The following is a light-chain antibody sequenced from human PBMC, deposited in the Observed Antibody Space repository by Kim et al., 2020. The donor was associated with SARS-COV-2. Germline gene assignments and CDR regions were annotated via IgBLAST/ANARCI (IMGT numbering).Light chain of an antibody. CDR1: QSVSSN. CDR3: QQYNNWPPDT. V-gene: IGKV3-15*01. J-gene: IGKJ5*01. Sequence: EIVMTQSPATPSVSPGERATLSCRASQSVSSNLAWYQQKPGQAPRLLIYGASTRATGIPARFSGSGSGTEFTLTISSLQSEDFAVYYCQQYNNWPPDTFGQGTRLEIK. CDR2: GAS.